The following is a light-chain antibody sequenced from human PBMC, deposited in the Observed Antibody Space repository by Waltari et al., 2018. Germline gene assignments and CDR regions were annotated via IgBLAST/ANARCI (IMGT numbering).Light chain of an antibody. CDR1: EKVNNY. V-gene: IGKV1-39*01. CDR3: QHSYGTPYT. Sequence: DIQMTQSPSSLSASVGDRVTITCRASEKVNNYLNWYQQKPGKAPKLLIYKASTLQSGVPSRFSGSGSGTDYTFTISSLQSEDVAAYYCQHSYGTPYTFGQGTKVEIK. J-gene: IGKJ2*01. CDR2: KAS.